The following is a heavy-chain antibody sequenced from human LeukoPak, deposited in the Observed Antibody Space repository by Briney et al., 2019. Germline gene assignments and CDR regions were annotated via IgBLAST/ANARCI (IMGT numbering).Heavy chain of an antibody. V-gene: IGHV3-7*01. CDR1: GFTFSSYW. CDR3: ARFAGSSSWYRYYYYYYMDV. CDR2: IKQDGSEK. J-gene: IGHJ6*03. Sequence: PGGSLRLSCAASGFTFSSYWMSWVRQAPGKGLEWVANIKQDGSEKYYVDSVKGRFTISRDNAKNSLYLQMNSLRAEDTAMYYCARFAGSSSWYRYYYYYYMDVWGKGTTVTVSS. D-gene: IGHD6-13*01.